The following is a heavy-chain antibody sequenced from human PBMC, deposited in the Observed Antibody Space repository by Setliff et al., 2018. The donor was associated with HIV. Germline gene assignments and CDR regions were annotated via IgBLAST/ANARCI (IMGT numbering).Heavy chain of an antibody. CDR3: AREYSGSGINFNPLT. D-gene: IGHD3-10*01. CDR1: GVSISSRNW. CDR2: INYSGNT. V-gene: IGHV4-4*02. J-gene: IGHJ5*02. Sequence: PSETLSLTCAVSGVSISSRNWWSWVRQPPGKGLEWICEINYSGNTIYNPSLKTRVTISVDKSKNQFFLNLKSVTAADTAVYFCAREYSGSGINFNPLTWGQGTLVTVSS.